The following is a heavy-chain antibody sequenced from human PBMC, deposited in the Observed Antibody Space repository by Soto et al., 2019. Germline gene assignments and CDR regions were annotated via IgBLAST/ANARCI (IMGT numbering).Heavy chain of an antibody. CDR3: ARDHYVYDILTGYGYYYGMDV. J-gene: IGHJ6*02. D-gene: IGHD3-9*01. CDR1: GGSISSGDYY. CDR2: IYYSGST. V-gene: IGHV4-30-4*01. Sequence: QVQLQESGPGLVKPSQTLSLTCTVSGGSISSGDYYWSWIRQPPGKGLEWIGYIYYSGSTYYNPSLETPVTMTVDTSKNQFSLKLSSVTAADTAVYYCARDHYVYDILTGYGYYYGMDVWGQGTTVTVSS.